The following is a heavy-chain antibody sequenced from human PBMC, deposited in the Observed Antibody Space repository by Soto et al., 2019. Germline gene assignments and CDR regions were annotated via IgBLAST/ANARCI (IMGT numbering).Heavy chain of an antibody. J-gene: IGHJ2*01. D-gene: IGHD2-2*01. CDR3: ARDFCSTTSCYRWGWYFDL. CDR2: IWYDGSNK. V-gene: IGHV3-33*01. Sequence: QVQLVESGGGVVQPGRSLRLSCAASGFTFSSYGMHWVRQAPGKGLEWVAVIWYDGSNKYYADSVKGRFTISRDNSKNTLYLQMNSLRAEDKAVYYCARDFCSTTSCYRWGWYFDLWGRGTLVTVSS. CDR1: GFTFSSYG.